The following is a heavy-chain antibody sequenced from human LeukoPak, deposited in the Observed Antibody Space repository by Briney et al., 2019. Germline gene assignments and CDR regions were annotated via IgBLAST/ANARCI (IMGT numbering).Heavy chain of an antibody. Sequence: GGSLRLSCSASGCTFSKYWMLWVRQAPGKGLESVSRINTDGTVTTYADSVKGRFTVSRDNADNTMFLQMNSVRDEDTAVYYCATKQWLAPPPDSWGQGTPVTVSS. D-gene: IGHD6-19*01. CDR1: GCTFSKYW. V-gene: IGHV3-74*01. J-gene: IGHJ4*02. CDR2: INTDGTVT. CDR3: ATKQWLAPPPDS.